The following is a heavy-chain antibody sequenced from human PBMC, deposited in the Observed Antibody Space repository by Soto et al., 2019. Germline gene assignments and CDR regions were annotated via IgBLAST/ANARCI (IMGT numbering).Heavy chain of an antibody. CDR1: GFTFSSYA. CDR2: ISYDGSSK. CDR3: ARFIYTFGGADY. Sequence: PGGSLRLSCAASGFTFSSYAMHWVRQAPGKGLEWVAVISYDGSSKYYADSVKGRFTISRDNSKNTLYLQMNSLRAEDTAVYYCARFIYTFGGADYWGQGTLVTVSS. D-gene: IGHD3-16*01. V-gene: IGHV3-30-3*01. J-gene: IGHJ4*02.